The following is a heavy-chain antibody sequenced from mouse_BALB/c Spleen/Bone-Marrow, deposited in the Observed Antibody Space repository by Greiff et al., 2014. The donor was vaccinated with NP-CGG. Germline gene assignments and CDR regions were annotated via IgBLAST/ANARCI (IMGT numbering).Heavy chain of an antibody. CDR2: INPGSGGT. Sequence: QVHVKQSGAELVRPGTSVKVSCKASGYAFTNYLIEWVRRRLGRGFGWIGMINPGSGGTNYNEKFKGKATLTADKSSSTAYMQLSSLTSDDSAVYFCARRDGSYFDYWGQGTTLTVSS. CDR3: ARRDGSYFDY. V-gene: IGHV1-54*01. J-gene: IGHJ2*01. CDR1: GYAFTNYL. D-gene: IGHD3-3*01.